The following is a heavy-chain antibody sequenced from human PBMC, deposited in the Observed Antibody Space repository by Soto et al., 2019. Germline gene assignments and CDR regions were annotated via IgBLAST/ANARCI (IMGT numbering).Heavy chain of an antibody. CDR2: IYYSGST. V-gene: IGHV4-59*01. CDR3: ARDDSSSWGWFDP. CDR1: GGSISSYY. Sequence: SETLSLTCTVSGGSISSYYWSWIRQPPGKGLEWIGYIYYSGSTNYSPSLKSRVTISVDTSKNQFSLKLSSVTAADTAVYYCARDDSSSWGWFDPWGQGTLVTVSS. J-gene: IGHJ5*02. D-gene: IGHD6-13*01.